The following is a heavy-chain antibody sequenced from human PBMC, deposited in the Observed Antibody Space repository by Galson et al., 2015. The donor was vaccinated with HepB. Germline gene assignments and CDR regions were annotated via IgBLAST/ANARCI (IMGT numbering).Heavy chain of an antibody. CDR1: GDSVSSNSAT. J-gene: IGHJ5*02. CDR2: TYYRSKWYN. V-gene: IGHV6-1*01. Sequence: CAISGDSVSSNSATWNWIRQSPSRGLEWLGRTYYRSKWYNDYAVSVKSRTIINPDTSKNQFSLQLSSVTAADTAVYFCATITMMMVVINPWGQGTLVTVSS. CDR3: ATITMMMVVINP. D-gene: IGHD3-22*01.